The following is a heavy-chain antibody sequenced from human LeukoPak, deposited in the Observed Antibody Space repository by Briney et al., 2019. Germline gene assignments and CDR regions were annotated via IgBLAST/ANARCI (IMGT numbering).Heavy chain of an antibody. D-gene: IGHD1-26*01. Sequence: ASVKVSCKASGYTFTGYYMHWVGQAPGQGLEWMGWINPNSGGTNYAQKFQGRVTMTRDTSISTAYMELSRLRSDDTAVYYCARGLWVGVVGASNYWGQGTLVTVSS. J-gene: IGHJ4*02. CDR1: GYTFTGYY. V-gene: IGHV1-2*02. CDR3: ARGLWVGVVGASNY. CDR2: INPNSGGT.